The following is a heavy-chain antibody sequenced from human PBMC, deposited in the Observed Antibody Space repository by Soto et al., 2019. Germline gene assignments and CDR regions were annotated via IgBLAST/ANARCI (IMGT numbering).Heavy chain of an antibody. J-gene: IGHJ4*01. V-gene: IGHV4-31*03. Sequence: PSETLSLTCTVSGGSISSGGYYWSWIRQHPGKGLEWIGYIYSSGSTYYNPSLKSRVTISVDTSKNQFSLKLSSVTAADTAVYYCARGLNPIFFCGSAPSGIDTLALLASLQFFPSETLSLTCTVSGGSISSSSYYWG. D-gene: IGHD2-8*02. CDR3: ARGLNPIFFCGSAPSGIDTLALLASLQFFPSETLSLTCTVSGGSISSSSYY. CDR1: GGSISSGGYY. CDR2: IYSSGST.